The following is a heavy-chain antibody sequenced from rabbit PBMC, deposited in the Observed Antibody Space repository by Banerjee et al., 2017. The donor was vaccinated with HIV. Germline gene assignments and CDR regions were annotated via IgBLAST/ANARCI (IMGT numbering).Heavy chain of an antibody. V-gene: IGHV1S45*01. J-gene: IGHJ4*01. Sequence: QQQLEESGGGLVKPGGTLTLTCKASGIDFSSYYYMCWVRQAPGKGLEWIACIYADGSGYTYYASWAKGRFTISKTSSTTVTLQMTSLTAADTATYFCARVNAGYAYRTYYFNLWGPGTLVTVS. CDR2: IYADGSGYT. CDR3: ARVNAGYAYRTYYFNL. CDR1: GIDFSSYYY. D-gene: IGHD6-1*01.